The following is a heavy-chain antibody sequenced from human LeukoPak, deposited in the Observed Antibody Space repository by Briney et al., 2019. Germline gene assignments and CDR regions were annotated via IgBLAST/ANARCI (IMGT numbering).Heavy chain of an antibody. V-gene: IGHV4-59*08. D-gene: IGHD3-22*01. CDR1: GGSISSYY. CDR2: IYYSGST. CDR3: ARNRGADYYETGF. J-gene: IGHJ4*02. Sequence: SETLSLTCTVSGGSISSYYWSWIRQPPGKGLEWIGYIYYSGSTNYNPSLKSRVTISVDTSKNQFSLRLSSMTAADTAVYYCARNRGADYYETGFWGQGILVTVSS.